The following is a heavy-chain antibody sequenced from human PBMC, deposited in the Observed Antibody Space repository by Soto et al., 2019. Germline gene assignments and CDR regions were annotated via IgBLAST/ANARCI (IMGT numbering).Heavy chain of an antibody. V-gene: IGHV3-30*18. D-gene: IGHD6-19*01. CDR3: AKDQGQWLPDYYGMDV. Sequence: PGGSLRLSCAASGFTFSSYGMRWVRQAPGKGLEWVAVISYDGSNKYYADSVKGRFTISRDNSKNTLYLQMNSLRAEDTAVYYCAKDQGQWLPDYYGMDVWGQGTTVTVSS. CDR1: GFTFSSYG. CDR2: ISYDGSNK. J-gene: IGHJ6*02.